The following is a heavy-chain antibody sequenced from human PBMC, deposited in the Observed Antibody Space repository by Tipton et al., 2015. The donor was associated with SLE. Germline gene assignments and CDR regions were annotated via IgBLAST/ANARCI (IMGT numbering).Heavy chain of an antibody. Sequence: LRLSCAVYGGSFSGYYWSWIRQPPGKGLEWIGEINHSGGTTYNSSLKSRVTMSIDTSKNQFSLKLSSVTAADTAVYYCASSNGYSSSWYGPYNWFDPWGQGTLVTVSS. CDR3: ASSNGYSSSWYGPYNWFDP. D-gene: IGHD6-13*01. CDR1: GGSFSGYY. V-gene: IGHV4-34*01. CDR2: INHSGGT. J-gene: IGHJ5*02.